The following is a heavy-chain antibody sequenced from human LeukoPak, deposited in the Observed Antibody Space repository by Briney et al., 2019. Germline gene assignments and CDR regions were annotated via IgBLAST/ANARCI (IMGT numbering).Heavy chain of an antibody. Sequence: SETLSLTCAVYGGSFSGYYWSWIRPPPGKGLEWIGEINHSGSTNYNPSLKSRVTISVDTSKNQFSLKLSSVTAEDTAVYDCARLSDTMVRGVSDWFDPWGQGTLVTVSS. CDR3: ARLSDTMVRGVSDWFDP. CDR1: GGSFSGYY. CDR2: INHSGST. J-gene: IGHJ5*02. V-gene: IGHV4-34*01. D-gene: IGHD3-10*01.